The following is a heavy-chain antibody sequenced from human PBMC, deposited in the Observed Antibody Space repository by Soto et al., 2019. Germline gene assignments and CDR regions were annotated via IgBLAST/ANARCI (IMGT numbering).Heavy chain of an antibody. D-gene: IGHD6-6*01. V-gene: IGHV1-69*13. CDR2: IIPIFGTA. J-gene: IGHJ6*02. CDR1: GGTFSSYA. Sequence: ASVKDSCKASGGTFSSYASSWVRQAPGQGLEWMGGIIPIFGTANYAQKFQGRVTITADESTSTAYMELSSLRSEDTAVYYCASLGMGIAARPDYYDGMDVWGQGTTVTVSS. CDR3: ASLGMGIAARPDYYDGMDV.